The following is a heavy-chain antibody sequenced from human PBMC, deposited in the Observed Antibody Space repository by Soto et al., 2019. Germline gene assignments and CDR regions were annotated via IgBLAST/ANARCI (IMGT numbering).Heavy chain of an antibody. D-gene: IGHD6-6*01. CDR3: ARAKYSSSSVRSRFDP. V-gene: IGHV1-18*01. J-gene: IGHJ5*02. CDR1: GYTFTSYG. CDR2: ISAYNGNT. Sequence: GASVKVSCKASGYTFTSYGISWVRQAPGQGLEWMGWISAYNGNTNYAQKLQGRVTMTTDTSTSTAYMELRSLRSDDTAVYYCARAKYSSSSVRSRFDPWGQGTLVTVSS.